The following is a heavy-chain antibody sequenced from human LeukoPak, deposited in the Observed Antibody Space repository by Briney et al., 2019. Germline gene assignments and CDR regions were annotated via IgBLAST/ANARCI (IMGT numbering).Heavy chain of an antibody. CDR3: TTDLYYDILTGQAGAG. D-gene: IGHD3-9*01. V-gene: IGHV3-15*01. J-gene: IGHJ4*02. CDR2: IKSITDGGTT. CDR1: GFTFSNAW. Sequence: GGSLRLSCAASGFTFSNAWMSWVRQAPGKGLEWVGRIKSITDGGTTDYAAPVKGRFTISRDDSKNTLYLQMNSLKTEDTAVYYCTTDLYYDILTGQAGAGWGQGTLVTVSS.